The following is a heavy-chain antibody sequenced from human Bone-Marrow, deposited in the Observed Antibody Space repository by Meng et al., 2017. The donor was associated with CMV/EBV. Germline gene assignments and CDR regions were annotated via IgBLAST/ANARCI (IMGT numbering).Heavy chain of an antibody. CDR2: INPNSGGT. Sequence: ASVKVSCKASGYTFTGYYMHWVRQAPGQGLEWMGWINPNSGGTNYAQKFQGRVTMTRDTSISTAYMELSRLRSDDTAVYSCARARMITFGGVIVTPMDVWGQGTTVTVSS. CDR3: ARARMITFGGVIVTPMDV. CDR1: GYTFTGYY. J-gene: IGHJ6*02. V-gene: IGHV1-2*02. D-gene: IGHD3-16*02.